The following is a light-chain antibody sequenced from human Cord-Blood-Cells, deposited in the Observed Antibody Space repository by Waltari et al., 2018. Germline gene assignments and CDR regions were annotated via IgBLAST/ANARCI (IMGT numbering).Light chain of an antibody. Sequence: QSVLTQPPSASGTPGQRVTISCSGSSSNIGSTYVSWYQQLPGPAPKLLIYRNKQRPPGVPDRFSGAKSGTSASLAIRGLRSEDEADYYCAAWDDSLSGWVFGGGTKLTVL. CDR1: SSNIGSTY. CDR3: AAWDDSLSGWV. J-gene: IGLJ3*02. CDR2: RNK. V-gene: IGLV1-47*01.